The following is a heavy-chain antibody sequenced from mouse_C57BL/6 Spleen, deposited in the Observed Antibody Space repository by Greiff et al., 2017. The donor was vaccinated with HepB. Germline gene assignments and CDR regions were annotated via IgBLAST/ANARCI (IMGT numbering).Heavy chain of an antibody. V-gene: IGHV1-55*01. CDR2: IYPGSGST. CDR3: ARDSSGYLWFAY. Sequence: VQLQQPGAELVKPGASVKMSCKASGYTFTSYWITWVKQRPGQGLEWIGDIYPGSGSTNYNEKFKSKATLTVDTSSSTAYMPLSSLTSEDSAVYYCARDSSGYLWFAYWGQGTLVTVSA. D-gene: IGHD3-2*02. J-gene: IGHJ3*01. CDR1: GYTFTSYW.